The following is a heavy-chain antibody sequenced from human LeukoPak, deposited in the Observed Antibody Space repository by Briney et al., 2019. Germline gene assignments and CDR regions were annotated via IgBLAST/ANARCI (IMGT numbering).Heavy chain of an antibody. D-gene: IGHD6-19*01. J-gene: IGHJ4*02. CDR2: ISSNGGST. Sequence: QPGGSLRLSCAASGFTFSSYSMDWVRQAPGKGLEYVSAISSNGGSTYYANSVKGRFTISRDNSKNTLYLQMGSLRAEDMAVYYCARGRVDSSGCSDYWGQGTLVTVSS. CDR1: GFTFSSYS. CDR3: ARGRVDSSGCSDY. V-gene: IGHV3-64*01.